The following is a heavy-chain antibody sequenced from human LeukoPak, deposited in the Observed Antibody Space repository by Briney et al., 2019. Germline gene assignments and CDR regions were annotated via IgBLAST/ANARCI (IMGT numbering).Heavy chain of an antibody. D-gene: IGHD1-14*01. CDR2: ISYDGSNK. CDR1: GFTFSSYG. V-gene: IGHV3-30*03. CDR3: VTVTVSPDY. Sequence: GRSLRLSCAASGFTFSSYGMHWVRQAPGKGLEWVAVISYDGSNKYYADSVKGRFTISRDNSKNTLYLQMNSLRAEDTAVYYCVTVTVSPDYWGQGTLVTVSS. J-gene: IGHJ4*02.